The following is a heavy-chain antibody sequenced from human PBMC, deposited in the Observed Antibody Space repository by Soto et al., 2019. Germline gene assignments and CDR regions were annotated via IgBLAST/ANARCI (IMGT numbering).Heavy chain of an antibody. D-gene: IGHD3-16*01. CDR3: AKKRSGSWSMGCFDS. J-gene: IGHJ4*02. CDR2: ISGSASDI. Sequence: GGSLRLSCAASGFTFSSHAMNWVRQAPGKGLEWLSAISGSASDIYYADSVKGRFTISRGISTNTVFLQMNSLRAEDTALYYCAKKRSGSWSMGCFDSWGQGTLVTVSS. V-gene: IGHV3-23*01. CDR1: GFTFSSHA.